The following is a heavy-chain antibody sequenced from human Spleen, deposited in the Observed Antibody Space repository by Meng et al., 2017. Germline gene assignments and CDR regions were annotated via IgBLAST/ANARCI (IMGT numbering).Heavy chain of an antibody. D-gene: IGHD6-19*01. J-gene: IGHJ6*04. CDR3: ARGGVAVAGYYYYGMNV. CDR1: GGTFSSYA. V-gene: IGHV1-69*13. Sequence: SVKVSCKASGGTFSSYAISWVRQAPGQGLEWMGGIIPIFGTANYAQKFQGRVTITADESTSTAYMELSSLRSEDTAVYYCARGGVAVAGYYYYGMNVWGKGTTVTVSS. CDR2: IIPIFGTA.